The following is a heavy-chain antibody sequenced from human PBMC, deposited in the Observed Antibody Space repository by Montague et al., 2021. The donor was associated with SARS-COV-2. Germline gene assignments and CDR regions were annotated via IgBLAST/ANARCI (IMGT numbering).Heavy chain of an antibody. V-gene: IGHV4-34*01. D-gene: IGHD3-3*01. J-gene: IGHJ3*02. CDR1: GGSFSGYY. CDR2: INHRGST. CDR3: ARGTGSCSITLFGVISRGDGFDI. Sequence: SETLSLTCAVYGGSFSGYYWSWIRQPPGKGLEWIGEINHRGSTNYNPSLKSRVIISVDTSKNQFSLKLSSVTAADTAVYYCARGTGSCSITLFGVISRGDGFDIWGQGTMVTVSS.